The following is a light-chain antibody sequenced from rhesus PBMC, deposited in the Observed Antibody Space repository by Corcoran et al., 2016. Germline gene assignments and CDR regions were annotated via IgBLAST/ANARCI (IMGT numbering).Light chain of an antibody. CDR3: LQYNSFPFT. Sequence: DIQMTQSPSSLSASVGDRVTITCRASQGIGTYLNWYHQRPGKAHKRLIYVASSLESGVPSRFSGSGSRTDFTLTCSSLQPEDFATYYCLQYNSFPFTFGQGTNVEIK. J-gene: IGKJ2*01. CDR2: VAS. CDR1: QGIGTY. V-gene: IGKV1-43*01.